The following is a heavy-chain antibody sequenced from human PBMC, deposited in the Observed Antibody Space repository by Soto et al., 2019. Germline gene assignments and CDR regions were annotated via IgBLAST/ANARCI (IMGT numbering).Heavy chain of an antibody. D-gene: IGHD2-15*01. J-gene: IGHJ3*02. V-gene: IGHV3-23*01. CDR2: ISGGGTST. CDR1: GFTFSTYV. Sequence: EVQLLESGGGLVQPGGSLRVSCAASGFTFSTYVMSWVRQAPGKGLEWVSGISGGGTSTKYADSVKGRFTISRDNSKNTVYLQMNNLSPEDTAVYYCATWLLREHAFDIWGLGTMVTVSS. CDR3: ATWLLREHAFDI.